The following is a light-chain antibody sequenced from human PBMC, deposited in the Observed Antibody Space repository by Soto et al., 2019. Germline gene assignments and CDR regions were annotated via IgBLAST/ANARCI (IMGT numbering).Light chain of an antibody. CDR1: QSVSSN. V-gene: IGKV3-20*01. CDR2: DAS. Sequence: EIVMTQSPSTLSVSPGERATLSCRASQSVSSNLAWYQQKPGQAPRLLIYDASNRATGIPARFSGSGSGTDFILTISRLEPEDFALYYCQQYGSSVTFGQGTRLEI. J-gene: IGKJ5*01. CDR3: QQYGSSVT.